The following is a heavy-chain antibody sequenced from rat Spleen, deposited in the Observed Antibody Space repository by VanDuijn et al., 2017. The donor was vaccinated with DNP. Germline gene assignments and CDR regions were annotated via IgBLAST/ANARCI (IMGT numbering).Heavy chain of an antibody. Sequence: EVQLVGSGGGFVQPGRSLKLSCAASGFTFSDYNMAWVRQAPKKGLEWVATVVYDGSRTYYRDSVKGRFTISRDNVKSTLYLQMDSLRSEDTATYYCATFEGRDAWGQGTSVTVSS. CDR1: GFTFSDYN. CDR3: ATFEGRDA. CDR2: VVYDGSRT. V-gene: IGHV5S10*01. J-gene: IGHJ4*01. D-gene: IGHD1-11*01.